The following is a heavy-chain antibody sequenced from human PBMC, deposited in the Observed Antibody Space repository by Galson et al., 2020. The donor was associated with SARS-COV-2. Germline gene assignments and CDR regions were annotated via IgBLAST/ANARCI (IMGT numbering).Heavy chain of an antibody. CDR2: IDDSGTT. V-gene: IGHV4-59*08. CDR1: RGSISNHY. CDR3: AKLAEGRRSSEDY. Sequence: ETSETLSLTCTVSRGSISNHYWSWIRQPPGKGLEWIGYIDDSGTTNINPSLKSRVTISLDTPKNQCSLKVNSVTAADTAVYYCAKLAEGRRSSEDYWGQGTRVTVSS. D-gene: IGHD1-26*01. J-gene: IGHJ4*02.